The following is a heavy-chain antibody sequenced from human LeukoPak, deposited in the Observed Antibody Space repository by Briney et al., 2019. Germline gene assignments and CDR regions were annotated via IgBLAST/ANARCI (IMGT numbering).Heavy chain of an antibody. Sequence: NPGRSLRLSCAASGFTFSDYYMSWIRQAPGKGLEWVSYISSSSSYTNYADSVKGRFTISRDNAKNSLYLQMNSLRAEDTAVYYCARDEGFGELLYGMDVWGKGTTVTVSS. V-gene: IGHV3-11*06. D-gene: IGHD3-10*01. CDR2: ISSSSSYT. CDR3: ARDEGFGELLYGMDV. J-gene: IGHJ6*04. CDR1: GFTFSDYY.